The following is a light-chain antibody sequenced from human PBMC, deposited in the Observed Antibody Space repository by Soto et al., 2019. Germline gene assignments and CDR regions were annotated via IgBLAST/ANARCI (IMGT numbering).Light chain of an antibody. CDR3: QQYNDYSWT. Sequence: DIQMTQSPSTLSASVGDRVAISCRASQSISIWLAWYQQKPGKAPKLLIYKASSLESGVPSRFSGSGSGTEFTLTISSLQPDDFATYYCQQYNDYSWTFGQGTKEEIK. J-gene: IGKJ1*01. CDR2: KAS. CDR1: QSISIW. V-gene: IGKV1-5*03.